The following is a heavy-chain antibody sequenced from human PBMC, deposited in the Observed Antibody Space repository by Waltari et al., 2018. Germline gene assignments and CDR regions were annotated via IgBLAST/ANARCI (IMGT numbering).Heavy chain of an antibody. D-gene: IGHD3-3*01. V-gene: IGHV3-74*03. CDR3: ASGRLCFWVEP. CDR1: GFTFSSYW. Sequence: EVQLVESGGGLVQPGGSLRLSCAASGFTFSSYWMHWVRQAPGKGLVWVSRIDIDKSRNTYAGPVTGRVTVSRNTAKMTLYMQMNSQRAEYTSVYYCASGRLCFWVEPWGQGTLVTVSS. J-gene: IGHJ5*02. CDR2: IDIDKSRN.